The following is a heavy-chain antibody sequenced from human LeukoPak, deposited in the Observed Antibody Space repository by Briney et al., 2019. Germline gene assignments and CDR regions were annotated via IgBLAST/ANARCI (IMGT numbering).Heavy chain of an antibody. V-gene: IGHV4-31*03. D-gene: IGHD1-1*01. J-gene: IGHJ3*02. Sequence: SETLSLTCTVSGGSISSGGYYWSWIRQHPGKGREWIGYIYYSGSTYYNPSLKSRVTISVDTSKNQFSLKLSSVTAADTAVYYCARDRSYNWRVFAFDIWGQETSVTVSS. CDR2: IYYSGST. CDR3: ARDRSYNWRVFAFDI. CDR1: GGSISSGGYY.